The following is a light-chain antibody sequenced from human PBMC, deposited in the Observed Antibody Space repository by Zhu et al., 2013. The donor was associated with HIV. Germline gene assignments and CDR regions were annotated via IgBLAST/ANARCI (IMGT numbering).Light chain of an antibody. CDR1: QNVHTY. CDR2: AAS. J-gene: IGKJ4*01. V-gene: IGKV3-20*01. Sequence: EIVLTQSPATLSVSSGESATLSCRASQNVHTYLAWYQQRPGQAPKLLVYAASSRAADTPDRFSASGSGTDFTLTISGLEPEDFAVYFCQHYGTSITFGGGTKVEIK. CDR3: QHYGTSIT.